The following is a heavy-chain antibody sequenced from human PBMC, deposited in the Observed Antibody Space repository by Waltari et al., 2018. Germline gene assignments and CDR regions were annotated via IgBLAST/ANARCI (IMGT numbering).Heavy chain of an antibody. J-gene: IGHJ3*02. V-gene: IGHV4-38-2*02. CDR1: GYSIRRGSY. Sequence: QVQLQESGPGLVKPSETLSLTCTVSGYSIRRGSYWAWLRQPPGKGLEWIGSIYHRGSTYYNPSLKSRVTISVDTSKNQFSLKLSSVTAADTAVYYCASQIVVVTAIPGSLIDIWGQGTMVTVSS. CDR3: ASQIVVVTAIPGSLIDI. D-gene: IGHD2-21*02. CDR2: IYHRGST.